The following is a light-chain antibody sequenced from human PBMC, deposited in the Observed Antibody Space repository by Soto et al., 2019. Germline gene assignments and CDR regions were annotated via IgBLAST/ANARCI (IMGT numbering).Light chain of an antibody. V-gene: IGKV3-20*01. J-gene: IGKJ1*01. Sequence: DSGLTQSPCALSLSLGDRVTFSFRASQSVSSGYLAWYQQKPGQAPRLLIYGASSRATGIPDRFSGTGSGTDFTLTISRLEPEDFAVYYCQQYGSSPWTFGQGTKVDIK. CDR3: QQYGSSPWT. CDR2: GAS. CDR1: QSVSSGY.